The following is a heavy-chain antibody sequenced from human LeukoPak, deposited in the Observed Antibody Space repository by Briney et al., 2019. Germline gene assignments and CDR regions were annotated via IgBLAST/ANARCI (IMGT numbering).Heavy chain of an antibody. CDR1: GGTFISYA. J-gene: IGHJ6*02. V-gene: IGHV1-69*13. CDR3: ARVSIAARSPYYYGMDV. Sequence: GASVKVSCKASGGTFISYAISWVRQAPGQGLEWMGGIIPIFGTANYAQKFQGRVTIIADESTSTAYMELSSLRSEDTAVYYCARVSIAARSPYYYGMDVWGQGTTVTVSS. D-gene: IGHD6-6*01. CDR2: IIPIFGTA.